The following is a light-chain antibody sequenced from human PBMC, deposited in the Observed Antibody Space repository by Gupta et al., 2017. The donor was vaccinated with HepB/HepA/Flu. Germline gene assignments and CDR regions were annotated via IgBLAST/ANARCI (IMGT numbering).Light chain of an antibody. CDR3: MHSVELPIT. Sequence: DIVLTQTPVSRSVTPGQPASISCKSSQSLLHSDGKTYLFWYLQKPGQPPQLLIYELSNRCSGVPDRFSGSGSGTAFTLTISRVEADAVGVYYCMHSVELPITFGQGTRLEIK. CDR2: ELS. CDR1: QSLLHSDGKTY. V-gene: IGKV2D-29*01. J-gene: IGKJ5*01.